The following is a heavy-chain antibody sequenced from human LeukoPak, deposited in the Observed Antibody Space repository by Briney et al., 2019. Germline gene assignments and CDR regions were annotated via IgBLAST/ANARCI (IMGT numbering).Heavy chain of an antibody. Sequence: ASVKVSCKASGYTFAGYYVHWVRQAPGQGLECMGWINPSSGGTNYAQKFQGTVTMTRDTSISTAYMELSRLRSDDTAVYYCARGDYDSSGLQYFHHWGQGTLVTVSS. CDR2: INPSSGGT. J-gene: IGHJ1*01. V-gene: IGHV1-2*02. CDR3: ARGDYDSSGLQYFHH. D-gene: IGHD3-22*01. CDR1: GYTFAGYY.